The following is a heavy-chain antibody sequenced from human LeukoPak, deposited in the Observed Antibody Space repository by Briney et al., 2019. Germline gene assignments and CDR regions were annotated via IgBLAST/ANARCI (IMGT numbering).Heavy chain of an antibody. CDR1: GFTFSSYW. CDR2: IKQDRSEK. D-gene: IGHD3-10*01. CDR3: ARDYYYGSERFDY. Sequence: GGSLRLSCAASGFTFSSYWMSWVRQAPGKGLEWVANIKQDRSEKYYVDSVKGRFTISRDNAKNSLYLQMNSLRAEDTAVYYCARDYYYGSERFDYWGQGILVTVSS. V-gene: IGHV3-7*01. J-gene: IGHJ4*02.